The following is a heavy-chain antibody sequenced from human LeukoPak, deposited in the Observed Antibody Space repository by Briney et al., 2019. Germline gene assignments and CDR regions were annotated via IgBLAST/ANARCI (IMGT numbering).Heavy chain of an antibody. CDR1: GFTVSTNY. J-gene: IGHJ4*02. CDR3: ARHSGGDSCGYYFDY. D-gene: IGHD2-21*01. V-gene: IGHV3-66*04. Sequence: GGSLRLSRAAAGFTVSTNYVSLVRQAPGKGLEWVSVIYSGGTTYYAASVKGRFTISRDNSKNTLSLQMNSLRAEDTAVYYCARHSGGDSCGYYFDYWGQGTLVTVSS. CDR2: IYSGGTT.